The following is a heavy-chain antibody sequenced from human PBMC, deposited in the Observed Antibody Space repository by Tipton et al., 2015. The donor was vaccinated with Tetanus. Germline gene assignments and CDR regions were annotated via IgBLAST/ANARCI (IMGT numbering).Heavy chain of an antibody. CDR3: AKDLIDRAA. Sequence: QSGPEVKKPGASVKVSCKGSGYTFTSYWISWVRQAPGQGLEWMGWISAYNGNTNYAQKFQGRVTMTTDTSMSTAYMEMRSLRADDSAVYFCAKDLIDRAAWGRGPRVTVS. CDR2: ISAYNGNT. CDR1: GYTFTSYW. D-gene: IGHD3-9*01. J-gene: IGHJ5*02. V-gene: IGHV1-18*01.